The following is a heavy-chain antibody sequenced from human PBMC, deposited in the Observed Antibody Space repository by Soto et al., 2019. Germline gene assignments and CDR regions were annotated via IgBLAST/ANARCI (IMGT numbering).Heavy chain of an antibody. CDR2: ISAYNGNT. CDR1: GYTFTSYG. V-gene: IGHV1-18*01. Sequence: ASVKVSCKASGYTFTSYGISWVRQAPGQGLEWMGWISAYNGNTNYAQKLQGRVAMTTDTSTSTAYMELRNLRTEDTAEYNCAFRTCSGGSCYSNYWGQGTLVTVSS. CDR3: AFRTCSGGSCYSNY. J-gene: IGHJ4*02. D-gene: IGHD2-15*01.